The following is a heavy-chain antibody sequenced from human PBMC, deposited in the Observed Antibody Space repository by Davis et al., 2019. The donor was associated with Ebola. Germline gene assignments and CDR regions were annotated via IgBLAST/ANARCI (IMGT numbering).Heavy chain of an antibody. CDR2: IKQDGSEK. Sequence: PGGSLRLSCAASGFTFSSYAMHWVRQAPGKGLEWVATIKQDGSEKYYVDSVKGRFTISRDNAKNSLYLQMNSLRAEDTAVYYCARLRHLRFLEWFEAMDVWGKGTTVTVSS. V-gene: IGHV3-7*01. D-gene: IGHD3-3*01. J-gene: IGHJ6*04. CDR1: GFTFSSYA. CDR3: ARLRHLRFLEWFEAMDV.